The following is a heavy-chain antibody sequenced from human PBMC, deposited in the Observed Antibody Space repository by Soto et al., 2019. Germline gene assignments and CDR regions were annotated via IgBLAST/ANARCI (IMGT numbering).Heavy chain of an antibody. CDR1: GFTFSSYA. J-gene: IGHJ5*02. V-gene: IGHV3-23*01. D-gene: IGHD2-21*02. Sequence: LRLSCAASGFTFSSYAMSWVRQAPGKGLEWVSTISGSGGSADYADSVKGRFTISRDNPQNTLYLEMNSLRAEDTAIYYCAKDRFHVVVTVSIFDPWGQGTLVTVSS. CDR2: ISGSGGSA. CDR3: AKDRFHVVVTVSIFDP.